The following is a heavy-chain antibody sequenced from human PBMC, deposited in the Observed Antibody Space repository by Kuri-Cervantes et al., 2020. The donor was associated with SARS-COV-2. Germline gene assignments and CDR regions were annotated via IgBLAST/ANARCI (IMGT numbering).Heavy chain of an antibody. D-gene: IGHD5-12*01. V-gene: IGHV3-30*02. CDR1: GFTFRNYG. J-gene: IGHJ3*02. CDR2: IRYDGHSE. CDR3: AKDLGGYDRGAFDI. Sequence: GESLKISCAPSGFTFRNYGMHWVRLAPGKGLEWMAFIRYDGHSEDYADSVKGRFTVSRDNSKNTLYLQMNSLTTEDTAVYYCAKDLGGYDRGAFDIWGQGTRVTVSS.